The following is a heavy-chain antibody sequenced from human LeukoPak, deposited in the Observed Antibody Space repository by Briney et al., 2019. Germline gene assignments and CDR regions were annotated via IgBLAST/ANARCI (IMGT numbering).Heavy chain of an antibody. CDR1: GFTFSSYA. CDR3: ASYDDSGYYLYRYFRY. D-gene: IGHD3-22*01. J-gene: IGHJ4*02. V-gene: IGHV3-23*01. CDR2: MTSSGGNT. Sequence: GGSLRLSCAASGFTFSSYAMSWVRQAPGKGLEWVSVMTSSGGNTYYADSVKGRFTISRDNSKNTLYLQMNRLRDDDTAVYYCASYDDSGYYLYRYFRYWGQGTLVTVSS.